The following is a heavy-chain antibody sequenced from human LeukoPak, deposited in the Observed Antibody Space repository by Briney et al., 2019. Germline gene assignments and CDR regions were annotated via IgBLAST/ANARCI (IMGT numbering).Heavy chain of an antibody. V-gene: IGHV1-2*02. CDR3: ARDLRGYSNY. D-gene: IGHD4-11*01. CDR2: INPNSGGT. J-gene: IGHJ4*02. Sequence: ASVKVSCKASGYTFTGYYMHWGRQAPGQGLEGMGWINPNSGGTNYAQKFQGRVTMTRDTSISTAYMELSRLRADDTAVYYCARDLRGYSNYWGQGTLVTVSS. CDR1: GYTFTGYY.